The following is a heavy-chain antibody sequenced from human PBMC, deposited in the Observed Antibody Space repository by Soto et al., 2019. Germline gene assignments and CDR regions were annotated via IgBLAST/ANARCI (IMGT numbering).Heavy chain of an antibody. CDR2: IYYSGST. J-gene: IGHJ4*02. CDR3: ARGAARRGAFDY. CDR1: GGSISSYY. D-gene: IGHD6-6*01. V-gene: IGHV4-59*08. Sequence: SETLSLTCTVSGGSISSYYWSWIRQPPGKGLEWIGYIYYSGSTNYNPSLKSRVTISVDTSKNQFSLKLSSATAADTAVYYCARGAARRGAFDYWGQGTLVTVS.